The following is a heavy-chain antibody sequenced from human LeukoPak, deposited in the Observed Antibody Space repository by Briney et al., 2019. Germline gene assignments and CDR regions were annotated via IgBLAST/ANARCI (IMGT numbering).Heavy chain of an antibody. D-gene: IGHD6-19*01. V-gene: IGHV1-2*02. J-gene: IGHJ5*02. CDR1: GYTFTGYY. Sequence: ASVKVSCKASGYTFTGYYIHWVRQAPGQGLEWMGWINPNSGGTNDAQKFQGRVTMTRDMSTSTVYMELSSLRSEDTAVYYCARDSWQWNWFDPWGQGTLVTVSS. CDR2: INPNSGGT. CDR3: ARDSWQWNWFDP.